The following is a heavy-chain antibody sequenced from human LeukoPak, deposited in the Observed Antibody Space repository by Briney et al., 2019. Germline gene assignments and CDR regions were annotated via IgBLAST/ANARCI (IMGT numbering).Heavy chain of an antibody. Sequence: SETLSLTCTVSGGSISSHYWSWIRQPPGKGLEWIGYIYYSGSTNYNPSLKRRVTISVDTSKNQFSLKLSSVTAADTAVYYCAGYGSGSYWEYNWFDPWGQGTLVTVSS. CDR3: AGYGSGSYWEYNWFDP. CDR2: IYYSGST. CDR1: GGSISSHY. D-gene: IGHD3-10*01. J-gene: IGHJ5*02. V-gene: IGHV4-59*11.